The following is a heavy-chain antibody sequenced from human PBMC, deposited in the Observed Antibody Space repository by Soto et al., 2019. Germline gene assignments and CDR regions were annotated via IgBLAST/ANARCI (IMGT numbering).Heavy chain of an antibody. CDR3: ALSSMEVAPEY. CDR2: LYYGRSS. V-gene: IGHV4-59*01. D-gene: IGHD2-2*01. Sequence: QVQLQESGPGLVKPSETLSLTCAVSGDSIISYYCMLIRQPPGKGLEYIVYLYYGRSSNYIPSLKRRVTLSVDPSKNQCSLTLSSMTAADTAVYYCALSSMEVAPEYWGQGTLVTVSS. J-gene: IGHJ4*02. CDR1: GDSIISYY.